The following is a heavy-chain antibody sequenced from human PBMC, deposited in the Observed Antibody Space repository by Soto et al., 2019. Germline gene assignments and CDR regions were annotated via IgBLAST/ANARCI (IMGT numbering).Heavy chain of an antibody. CDR2: ISGSGGST. Sequence: EVQLLESGGGLVQPGGSLRLSCAASGFTFSSYVMSWVRQAPGKGLEWVSDISGSGGSTYYTDSVKGRFIISRDNSKNPLFLQMNKLRAEDTAIYYCAKGPKFRGTYYGHYWGQGTLVTVSS. V-gene: IGHV3-23*01. D-gene: IGHD1-26*01. CDR3: AKGPKFRGTYYGHY. CDR1: GFTFSSYV. J-gene: IGHJ4*02.